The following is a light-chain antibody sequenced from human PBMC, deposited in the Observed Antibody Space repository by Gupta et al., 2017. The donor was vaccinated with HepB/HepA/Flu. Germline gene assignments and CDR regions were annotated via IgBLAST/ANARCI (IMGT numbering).Light chain of an antibody. CDR2: EVN. J-gene: IGLJ2*01. V-gene: IGLV2-23*02. CDR3: CSYASGATFL. Sequence: QSALTQPASVSGSPGQSITISCTGTSSDVASHNYVSWYQHHPGKAPKLMIYEVNKRPSGVSDRFSGSKSDNTASLTISGLQAEDEANYYCCSYASGATFLFGRGTKLTVL. CDR1: SSDVASHNY.